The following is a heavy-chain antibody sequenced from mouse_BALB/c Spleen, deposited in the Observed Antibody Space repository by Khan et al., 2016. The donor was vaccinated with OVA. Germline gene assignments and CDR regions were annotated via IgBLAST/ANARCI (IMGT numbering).Heavy chain of an antibody. D-gene: IGHD2-2*01. CDR3: TRHGFVAWFTY. J-gene: IGHJ3*01. CDR2: TDPFSGGT. CDR1: GYSFTNYY. Sequence: VQLQQSGPELMKPGASVKISCKASGYSFTNYYIHWVIQSHGKSLEWIGYTDPFSGGTPYNQKFKGKATLTVDKSSSTAYIHLSNLTSEDSAVSYCTRHGFVAWFTYWGHGPLVPVSA. V-gene: IGHV1S135*01.